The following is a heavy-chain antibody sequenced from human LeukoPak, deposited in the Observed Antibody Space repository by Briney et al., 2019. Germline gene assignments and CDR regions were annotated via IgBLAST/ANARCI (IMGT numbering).Heavy chain of an antibody. Sequence: GSLRLSCAASGFTFDNYRISWVRQAPGKGLEWVSTVNADGGNTYYADSVKGRFTTSRDNSKSTLILQMNSLRVEDTALYYCTKRVKYGGTWDHFADWGQGTLVTVSS. V-gene: IGHV3-23*01. CDR2: VNADGGNT. J-gene: IGHJ4*02. D-gene: IGHD1-26*01. CDR3: TKRVKYGGTWDHFAD. CDR1: GFTFDNYR.